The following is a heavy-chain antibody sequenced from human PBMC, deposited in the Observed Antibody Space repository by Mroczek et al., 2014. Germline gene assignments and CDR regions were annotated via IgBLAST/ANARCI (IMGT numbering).Heavy chain of an antibody. CDR1: GFTFSSYW. Sequence: VQLVQSGGGLVQPGGSLRLSCAASGFTFSSYWMSWVRQAPREGLEWVANIKQDGSEKYYVDSVKGRFTISRDNAKNSLYLQMNSLRAEDTAVYYCARGGGGVERSTWGQGNPGHRSP. D-gene: IGHD3-16*01. J-gene: IGHJ4*02. CDR3: ARGGGGVERST. V-gene: IGHV3-7*02. CDR2: IKQDGSEK.